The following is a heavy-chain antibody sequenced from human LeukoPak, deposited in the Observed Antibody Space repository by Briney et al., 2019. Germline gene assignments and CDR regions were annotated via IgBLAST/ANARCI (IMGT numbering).Heavy chain of an antibody. D-gene: IGHD2-2*02. CDR3: ARGGGYCTGPSCYTFDY. V-gene: IGHV3-30-3*01. CDR1: GFTFDNYA. J-gene: IGHJ4*02. Sequence: GTSLRLSCVASGFTFDNYAMHWVRQAPGKGLEWVALVSHDGSNKYYADSVKGRLTISRDNSKNTLYLQMNSLRAEDTTVFYCARGGGYCTGPSCYTFDYWGQGTLVTVSS. CDR2: VSHDGSNK.